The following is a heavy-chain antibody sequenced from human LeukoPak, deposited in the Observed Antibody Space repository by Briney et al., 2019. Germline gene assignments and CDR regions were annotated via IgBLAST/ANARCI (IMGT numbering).Heavy chain of an antibody. V-gene: IGHV3-9*01. J-gene: IGHJ4*02. CDR3: ARSSYYDSSGHFDY. CDR1: GFTFDDYA. D-gene: IGHD3-22*01. CDR2: ISWNSGSI. Sequence: GGSLRLSCAASGFTFDDYAMHWGRQAPGKGLEWVSGISWNSGSIGYADSVKGRFTISRDNAKNSLYLQMNSLRAEDTALYYCARSSYYDSSGHFDYWGQGTLVTVSS.